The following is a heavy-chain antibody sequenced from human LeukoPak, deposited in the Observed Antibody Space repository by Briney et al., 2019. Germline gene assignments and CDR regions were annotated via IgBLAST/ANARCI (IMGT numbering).Heavy chain of an antibody. V-gene: IGHV4-61*02. CDR2: IYTSGST. Sequence: PSETLSLTCTVSGGSISSGSYYWSWIRQPAGKGLEWIGRIYTSGSTNYNPSLKSRVTISVDTSKNQFSLKLSSVTAADTAVYYCARVPYYYDSSGYYGYYYYYMDVWGKGTTVTISS. D-gene: IGHD3-22*01. J-gene: IGHJ6*03. CDR3: ARVPYYYDSSGYYGYYYYYMDV. CDR1: GGSISSGSYY.